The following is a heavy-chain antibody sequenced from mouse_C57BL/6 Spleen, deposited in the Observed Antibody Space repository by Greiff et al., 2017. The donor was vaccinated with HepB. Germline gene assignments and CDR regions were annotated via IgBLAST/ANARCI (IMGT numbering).Heavy chain of an antibody. CDR3: AREENGSHFDY. CDR2: IYPGDGDT. Sequence: VKLMESGAELVKPGASVKISCKASGYAFSSYWMNWVKQRPGKGLEWIGQIYPGDGDTNYNGKFKGKATLTADKSSSTAYMQLSSLTSEDSAVYFCAREENGSHFDYWGQGTTLTVSS. CDR1: GYAFSSYW. D-gene: IGHD1-1*01. V-gene: IGHV1-80*01. J-gene: IGHJ2*01.